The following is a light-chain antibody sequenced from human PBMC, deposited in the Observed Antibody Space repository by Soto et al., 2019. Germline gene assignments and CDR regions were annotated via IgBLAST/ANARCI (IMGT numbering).Light chain of an antibody. CDR3: QQYNSYSEA. V-gene: IGKV1-5*03. CDR2: KAS. Sequence: DITMNQSPSTLSGSVGDRVTINCRASQTISSWLAWYQQKPGKAPKLLIYKASTLKSGVPSRFSGSGSGTEFTLTISSLQPDDFATYYCQQYNSYSEAFGQGTMVDVK. CDR1: QTISSW. J-gene: IGKJ1*01.